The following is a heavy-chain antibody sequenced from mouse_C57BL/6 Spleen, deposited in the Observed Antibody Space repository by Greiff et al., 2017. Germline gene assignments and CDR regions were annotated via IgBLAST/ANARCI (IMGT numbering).Heavy chain of an antibody. CDR1: GYTFTSYW. CDR3: VRGGDYYDYDGAY. V-gene: IGHV1-7*01. J-gene: IGHJ3*01. Sequence: VQLVESGAELAKPGASVKLSCKASGYTFTSYWMHWVKQRPGQGLEWIGYINPSSGYTKYNQKFKDKATLTADKSSSTAYMQLSSLTYEVSAVYYCVRGGDYYDYDGAYWGQGTLVTVSA. D-gene: IGHD2-4*01. CDR2: INPSSGYT.